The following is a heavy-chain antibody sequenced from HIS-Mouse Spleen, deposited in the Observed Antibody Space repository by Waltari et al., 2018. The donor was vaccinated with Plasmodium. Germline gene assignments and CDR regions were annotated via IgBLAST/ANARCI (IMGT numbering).Heavy chain of an antibody. D-gene: IGHD6-13*01. CDR1: GFTFSSYG. J-gene: IGHJ4*02. CDR3: AKDRRSSSWYVDY. CDR2: ISYDGSNK. V-gene: IGHV3-30*18. Sequence: QVQLVESGGGVVKPGRSLRLACAAFGFTFSSYGMHWVRQAPGKGLEWVAVISYDGSNKYYADSVKGRFTISRDNSKNTLYLQMNSLRAEDTAVYYCAKDRRSSSWYVDYWGQGTLVTVSS.